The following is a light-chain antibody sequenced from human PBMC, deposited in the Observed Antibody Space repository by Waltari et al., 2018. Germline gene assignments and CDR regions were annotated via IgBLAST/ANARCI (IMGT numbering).Light chain of an antibody. J-gene: IGLJ3*02. CDR2: DFS. V-gene: IGLV2-14*01. Sequence: QSALTQTASVSGSPGQSITISCTGTSSDVGGYNYVSWYQQHPGKAPKVMIYDFSKRPSGVSNLLSGSKSGNMASLTISGLQAEDEADYYCSSYTSSSTWVFGGGTKLTGL. CDR3: SSYTSSSTWV. CDR1: SSDVGGYNY.